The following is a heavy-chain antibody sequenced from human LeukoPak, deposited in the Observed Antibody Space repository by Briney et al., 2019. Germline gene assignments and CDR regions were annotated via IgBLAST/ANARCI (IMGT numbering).Heavy chain of an antibody. CDR1: GGSFSGYY. V-gene: IGHV4-34*01. Sequence: SETLSLTCAVYGGSFSGYYWSWIRQPPGKGLEWIGEINHSGSTNYNPSLKSRVTISVDTSKNQFSLKLSSVTAADTAVYYCARHGPYQLLSLSDYYYMDVWGKGTTVTISS. CDR3: ARHGPYQLLSLSDYYYMDV. J-gene: IGHJ6*03. D-gene: IGHD2-2*01. CDR2: INHSGST.